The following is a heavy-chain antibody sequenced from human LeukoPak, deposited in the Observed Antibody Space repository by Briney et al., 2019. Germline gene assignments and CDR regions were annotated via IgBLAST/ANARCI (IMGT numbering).Heavy chain of an antibody. V-gene: IGHV4-30-4*01. CDR2: IYYSGST. Sequence: SETLSLTCTVSGGSISSGDYYWSWIRQPPGKGLEWTGYIYYSGSTYYNPSLKSRVTISVDTSKNQFSLKLSSVTAADTAVYYCASYDFWSGSLDYWGQGTLVTVSS. J-gene: IGHJ4*02. CDR1: GGSISSGDYY. D-gene: IGHD3-3*01. CDR3: ASYDFWSGSLDY.